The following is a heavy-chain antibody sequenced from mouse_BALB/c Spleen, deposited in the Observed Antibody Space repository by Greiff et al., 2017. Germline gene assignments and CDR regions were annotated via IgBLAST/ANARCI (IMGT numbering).Heavy chain of an antibody. D-gene: IGHD2-10*02. J-gene: IGHJ2*01. Sequence: QVQLQQSGPGLVAPSQSLSITCTVSGFSLTSYGVHWVRQPPGKGLEWLGVIRAGGSTNYNSALMSRLSISKDNSKSQVFLKMISLQTDDTAVYYCAGGRYGNYVGYFDYWGQGTTLTVSA. CDR3: AGGRYGNYVGYFDY. CDR1: GFSLTSYG. CDR2: IRAGGST. V-gene: IGHV2-9*02.